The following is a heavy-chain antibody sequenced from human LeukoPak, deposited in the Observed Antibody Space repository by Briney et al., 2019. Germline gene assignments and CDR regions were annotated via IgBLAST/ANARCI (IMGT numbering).Heavy chain of an antibody. CDR3: ARDGSSSWYYFDY. J-gene: IGHJ4*02. V-gene: IGHV4-59*01. CDR2: IYYSGST. CDR1: GGSISSYY. D-gene: IGHD6-13*01. Sequence: PSETLSLTCTVSGGSISSYYWSWLRQPPGKGLEWIGYIYYSGSTNYNPSLKSRVTISVDTSKNQFSLKLSSVTAADTAVYYCARDGSSSWYYFDYWGQGTLVTVSS.